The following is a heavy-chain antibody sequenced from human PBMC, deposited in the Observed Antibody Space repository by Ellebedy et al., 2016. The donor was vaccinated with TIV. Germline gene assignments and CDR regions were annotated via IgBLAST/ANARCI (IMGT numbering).Heavy chain of an antibody. Sequence: AASVKVSCKASGYTFTSYYMHWVRQAPGQGLEWMGIINPSGGSTSYAQKFQGRVTITADKSTSTAYMELSSLRSEDTAVYYCARDLFGAYYYDSSGYYGAFDYWGQGTLVTVSS. V-gene: IGHV1-46*01. J-gene: IGHJ4*02. D-gene: IGHD3-22*01. CDR2: INPSGGST. CDR1: GYTFTSYY. CDR3: ARDLFGAYYYDSSGYYGAFDY.